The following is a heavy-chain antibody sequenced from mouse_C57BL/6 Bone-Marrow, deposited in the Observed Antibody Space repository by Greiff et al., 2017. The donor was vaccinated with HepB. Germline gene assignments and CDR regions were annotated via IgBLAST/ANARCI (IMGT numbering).Heavy chain of an antibody. J-gene: IGHJ4*01. D-gene: IGHD2-4*01. V-gene: IGHV1-26*01. CDR1: GYTFTDYY. Sequence: EVQLQQSGPELVKPGASVKISCKASGYTFTDYYMNWVKQSHGKSLEWIGDLNPNNGGTSYNQKFKGKATLTVDKSSSTAYMELRSLTSEDSAVYYCARSNYDYGEYAMDYWGQGTSVTVSS. CDR2: LNPNNGGT. CDR3: ARSNYDYGEYAMDY.